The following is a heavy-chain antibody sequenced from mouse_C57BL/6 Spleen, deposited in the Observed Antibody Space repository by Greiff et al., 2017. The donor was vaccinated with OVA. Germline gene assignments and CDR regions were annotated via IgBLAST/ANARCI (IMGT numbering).Heavy chain of an antibody. D-gene: IGHD2-4*01. CDR3: ASLIYYDYDYAMDY. CDR2: IWRGGST. Sequence: QVQLKESGPGLVQPSQSVSITCTVSGFSLTSYGVHWVRQSPGKGLEWLGVIWRGGSTDYNAAFMSRLSITKDNSKSQVFFKMNSLQADDTAIYYCASLIYYDYDYAMDYWGQGTSVTVSS. V-gene: IGHV2-5*01. J-gene: IGHJ4*01. CDR1: GFSLTSYG.